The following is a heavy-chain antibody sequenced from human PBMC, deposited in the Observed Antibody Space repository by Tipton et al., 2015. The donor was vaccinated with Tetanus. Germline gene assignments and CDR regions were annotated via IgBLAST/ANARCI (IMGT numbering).Heavy chain of an antibody. D-gene: IGHD6-6*01. CDR2: IYSGGST. V-gene: IGHV3-66*01. J-gene: IGHJ5*02. Sequence: SLRLSCAASGFTFSSYAMTWVRQAPGKGLEWVSVIYSGGSTYYADSVKGRFTISRDNSKNTLYLQMNSLRAEDTAVYYCARDPYSSSSNWFDPWGQGTLVTVSS. CDR3: ARDPYSSSSNWFDP. CDR1: GFTFSSYA.